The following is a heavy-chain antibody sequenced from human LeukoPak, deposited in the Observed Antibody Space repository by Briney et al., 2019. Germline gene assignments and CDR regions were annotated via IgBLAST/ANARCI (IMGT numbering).Heavy chain of an antibody. Sequence: GGSLRLSCSASGFTFSSYGMHWVRQAPGKGLEWVAVISYDGNNKYYADSVKGRFTISRDNSRSTLYLQMNSLRPEDTAIYYCAREGYYGSGSPPSLYFDYWGQGTLVTVSS. V-gene: IGHV3-30*03. J-gene: IGHJ4*02. CDR3: AREGYYGSGSPPSLYFDY. CDR1: GFTFSSYG. D-gene: IGHD3-10*01. CDR2: ISYDGNNK.